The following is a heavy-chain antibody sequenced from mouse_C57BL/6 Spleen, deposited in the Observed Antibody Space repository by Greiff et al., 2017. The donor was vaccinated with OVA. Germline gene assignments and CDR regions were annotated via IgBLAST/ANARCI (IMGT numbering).Heavy chain of an antibody. CDR3: ARHDYYSSSPVYFDY. Sequence: DVMLVESGGGLVKPGGSLKLSCAASGFTFSSYTMSWVRQTPEQRLEWVATISGGGGNTYYPDSVKGRFTISRDNAKNTLYLQMSSLRSEDTALYYCARHDYYSSSPVYFDYWGQGTTLTVSS. V-gene: IGHV5-9*01. D-gene: IGHD1-1*01. CDR2: ISGGGGNT. J-gene: IGHJ2*01. CDR1: GFTFSSYT.